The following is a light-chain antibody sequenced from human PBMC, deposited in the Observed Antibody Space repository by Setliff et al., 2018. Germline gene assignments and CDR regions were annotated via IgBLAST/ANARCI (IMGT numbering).Light chain of an antibody. CDR1: TGTVTSDHY. J-gene: IGLJ3*02. CDR2: DTN. CDR3: MISFSAARV. V-gene: IGLV7-46*01. Sequence: QAVVTQEPSLTVSPGGTVALTCGSSTGTVTSDHYPYWFQQKPGQAPRTLIYDTNNKHSWTPARFSGSLLGGKAALTLSGAQPEDGADYYCMISFSAARVLGGGTKGTVL.